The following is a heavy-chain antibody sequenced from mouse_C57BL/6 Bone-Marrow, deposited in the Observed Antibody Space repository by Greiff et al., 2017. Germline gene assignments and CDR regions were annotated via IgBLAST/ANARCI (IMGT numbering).Heavy chain of an antibody. CDR1: GYTFTGYW. J-gene: IGHJ4*01. V-gene: IGHV1-9*01. D-gene: IGHD2-10*01. CDR2: ILPGSGST. Sequence: VQLQQSGAELMKPGASVKLSCTATGYTFTGYWIEWVKQRPGHGLEWIGEILPGSGSTNYNEKFKGKATFTADTSSNTAYLQLSSLTTEDYAIYDCASTYYGNLYYYAMDYWGQGTSVTVSS. CDR3: ASTYYGNLYYYAMDY.